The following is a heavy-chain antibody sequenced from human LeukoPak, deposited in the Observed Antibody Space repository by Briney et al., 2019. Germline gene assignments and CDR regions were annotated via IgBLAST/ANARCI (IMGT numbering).Heavy chain of an antibody. CDR3: ARDREPGTSASRFDY. D-gene: IGHD2-8*02. V-gene: IGHV3-53*01. CDR1: GFTVSDNY. J-gene: IGHJ4*02. Sequence: GGSLRLSCAASGFTVSDNYMSWVRQAPGKGLEWVSVVYSGDNTYYADSVKGRFTISRDNSKNTLYLQMNSLRAEDTAVYYCARDREPGTSASRFDYRGQGTLVTVSS. CDR2: VYSGDNT.